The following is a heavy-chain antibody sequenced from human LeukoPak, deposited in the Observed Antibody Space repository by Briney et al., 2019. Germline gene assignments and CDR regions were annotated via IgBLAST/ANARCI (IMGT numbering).Heavy chain of an antibody. CDR2: INPSGGST. Sequence: GASVKVSCKASVYTFTSYYMHWVRQAPGQGLEWMGIINPSGGSTSYAQKFQGRVTMTRDTSTSTVYMELSSLRSEDTAVYYCARDGAYCGGDCSISPPGLHYYMDVWGKGTTVTISS. V-gene: IGHV1-46*01. CDR1: VYTFTSYY. D-gene: IGHD2-21*02. CDR3: ARDGAYCGGDCSISPPGLHYYMDV. J-gene: IGHJ6*03.